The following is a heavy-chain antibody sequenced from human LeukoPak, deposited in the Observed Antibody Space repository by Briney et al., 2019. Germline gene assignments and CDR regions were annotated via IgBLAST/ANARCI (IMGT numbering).Heavy chain of an antibody. Sequence: GGSLRLSCAASGFTFSSYGMHWVRQAPGKGLEWVAFIRYDGSNKYYADSVKGRFTISRDNSKNTLYLQMNSLRAEDTALYYCAKDTVKVTTIRRVPHYMDVWGKGTTVTISS. CDR1: GFTFSSYG. J-gene: IGHJ6*03. CDR2: IRYDGSNK. CDR3: AKDTVKVTTIRRVPHYMDV. D-gene: IGHD5-12*01. V-gene: IGHV3-30*02.